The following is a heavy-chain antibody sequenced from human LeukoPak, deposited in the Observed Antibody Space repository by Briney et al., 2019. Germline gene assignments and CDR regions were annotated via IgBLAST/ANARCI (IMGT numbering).Heavy chain of an antibody. V-gene: IGHV3-7*01. Sequence: GGSQRLSCAASGFTFSSYWMSWPRQAPGKGLEWVANIKQDGSEKHYVVSVKGRFTISRDNAKNSLYLEMDSLRAEDTAVYYCAREISGSYLFYYYYMDVWGKGTTVSVSS. J-gene: IGHJ6*03. CDR1: GFTFSSYW. CDR2: IKQDGSEK. D-gene: IGHD1-26*01. CDR3: AREISGSYLFYYYYMDV.